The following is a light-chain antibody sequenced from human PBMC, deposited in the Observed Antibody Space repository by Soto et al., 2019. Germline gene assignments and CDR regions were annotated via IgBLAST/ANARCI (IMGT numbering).Light chain of an antibody. CDR3: SAWDDTLNAHYV. CDR2: INN. Sequence: QSVLTQPPSASGTPGQRVTISCSGSSSNIGSNTVNWYQQLPGTAPTLLIYINNQRPSGVPDRISGSKSGTSASLAISGLQSEDEADYYCSAWDDTLNAHYVFGTGTKLTVL. CDR1: SSNIGSNT. V-gene: IGLV1-44*01. J-gene: IGLJ1*01.